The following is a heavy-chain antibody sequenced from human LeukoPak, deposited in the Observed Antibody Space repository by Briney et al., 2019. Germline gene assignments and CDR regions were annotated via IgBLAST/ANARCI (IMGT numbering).Heavy chain of an antibody. CDR1: GGSISSYY. V-gene: IGHV4-59*01. CDR3: ARRQVQHERFDY. Sequence: SETLSLTCTVSGGSISSYYWTWIRQPPGKGLEWIGYVYYSGSTNYNPSLKSRVTISVDTSKNQFSLKLSSVTAADTAMYYCARRQVQHERFDYWGQGTLVTVSS. CDR2: VYYSGST. D-gene: IGHD6-13*01. J-gene: IGHJ4*02.